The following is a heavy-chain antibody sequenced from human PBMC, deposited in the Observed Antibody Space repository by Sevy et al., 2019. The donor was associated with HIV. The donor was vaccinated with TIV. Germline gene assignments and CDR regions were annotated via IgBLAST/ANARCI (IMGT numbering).Heavy chain of an antibody. D-gene: IGHD5-12*01. CDR3: ARGGPEGYYYYGLDV. V-gene: IGHV3-13*01. CDR2: IGYAGDI. J-gene: IGHJ6*02. CDR1: GFTYRKYD. Sequence: GGSLRLSCAASGFTYRKYDMHWVRQVSGKSLEWVSGIGYAGDIYYLDSVKGRFTISRENAKNSLYLEMNSLRAGDTALYYCARGGPEGYYYYGLDVWGQGPTVTVSS.